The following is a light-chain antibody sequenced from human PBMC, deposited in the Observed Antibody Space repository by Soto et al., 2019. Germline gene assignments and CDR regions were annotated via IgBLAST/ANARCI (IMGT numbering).Light chain of an antibody. CDR3: SSYTSGSVL. J-gene: IGLJ3*02. CDR2: DVS. Sequence: QSVLTQPSSVSGSPGQSITVSCNGTSRDVGNYNFVSWYQQHPGKAPKVIIYDVSNRPSGVSDRFSASKSGNTASLTISGLQTEDEAVYFCSSYTSGSVLFGGGTKVTVL. V-gene: IGLV2-14*01. CDR1: SRDVGNYNF.